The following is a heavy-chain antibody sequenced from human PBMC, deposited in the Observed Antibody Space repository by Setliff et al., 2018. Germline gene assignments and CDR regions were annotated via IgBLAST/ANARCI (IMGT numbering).Heavy chain of an antibody. V-gene: IGHV4-61*02. D-gene: IGHD2-2*01. CDR3: ARGRMRGSCSGPSCTYDPFDI. CDR2: ISSSGST. Sequence: PSETLSLTCSVSGESITSGTYSWSWIRQSGGKGLEWIGRISSSGSTTSNPSLKSRVTILLDMSSNQFSLDLTSVTAADTAVYYCARGRMRGSCSGPSCTYDPFDIWGQGTPVTVSS. CDR1: GESITSGTYS. J-gene: IGHJ3*02.